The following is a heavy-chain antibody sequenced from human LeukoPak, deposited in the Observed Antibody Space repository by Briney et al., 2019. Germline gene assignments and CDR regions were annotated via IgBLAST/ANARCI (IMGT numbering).Heavy chain of an antibody. CDR3: AISSGWNLDH. CDR1: GYSISSGYY. CDR2: IYHSGST. V-gene: IGHV4-38-2*02. J-gene: IGHJ4*02. D-gene: IGHD6-19*01. Sequence: SETLSLTCTVSGYSISSGYYWGWIRQPPGEGLEWIGSIYHSGSTYYNPSLKSRVTISVDTSKNQFSLKLSSVTAADTAVYYCAISSGWNLDHWGQGTLVTVSS.